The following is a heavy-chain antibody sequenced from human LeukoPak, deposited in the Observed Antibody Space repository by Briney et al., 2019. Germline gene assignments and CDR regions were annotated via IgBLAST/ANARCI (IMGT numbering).Heavy chain of an antibody. J-gene: IGHJ4*02. CDR1: GGSISSSSYY. CDR3: ARGRSGSLDY. Sequence: SETLSLTCTVSGGSISSSSYYWGWIRQPPGEGLEWIGSIYYSGSTYYNPSLKSRVTISVDTSKNQFSLKLSSVTAADTAVYYCARGRSGSLDYWGQGTLVTVSS. V-gene: IGHV4-39*01. D-gene: IGHD1-26*01. CDR2: IYYSGST.